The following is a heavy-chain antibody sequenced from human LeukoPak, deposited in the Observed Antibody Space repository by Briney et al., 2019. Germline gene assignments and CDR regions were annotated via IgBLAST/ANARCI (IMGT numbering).Heavy chain of an antibody. CDR2: IEQDGSEK. CDR3: ARGSNCGGDCYYDY. D-gene: IGHD2-21*02. CDR1: GFTFSSYW. V-gene: IGHV3-7*01. Sequence: GGSLRLSCAASGFTFSSYWMSWVRQAPGKGLEWVANIEQDGSEKYYVDSVKGRFTISRDNAKNSLYLQMNSLRAEDTAVYYCARGSNCGGDCYYDYWGQGTLVTVSS. J-gene: IGHJ4*02.